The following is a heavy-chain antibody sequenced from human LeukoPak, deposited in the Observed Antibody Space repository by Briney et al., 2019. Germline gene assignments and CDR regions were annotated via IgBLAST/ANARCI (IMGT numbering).Heavy chain of an antibody. V-gene: IGHV3-23*01. CDR2: ISGGSDGT. J-gene: IGHJ5*02. D-gene: IGHD1/OR15-1a*01. CDR1: GFTFINYA. CDR3: VKDLMTGKTGWYDP. Sequence: GGSLRLSCAASGFTFINYAMSWVRQAPGMGLEWVSGISGGSDGTYYADSVKGRFTISRDDSRNTVYLQMDSLRGEDTAVYYCVKDLMTGKTGWYDPWGQGTLVTVSS.